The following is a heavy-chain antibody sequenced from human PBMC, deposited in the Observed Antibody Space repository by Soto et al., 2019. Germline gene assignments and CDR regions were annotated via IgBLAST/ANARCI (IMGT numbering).Heavy chain of an antibody. Sequence: QVQLVQAGAEVKKPGSSVKVSCKASGGNFSSYAISWVRQAPGQGLEWMGWIIPIFGTANYAQKVQGRVTMTADESTSTAYMELSSVRSEDTAVYYCAMNRQYYYYSSGYYRNWYFDLWGRGTLVTVSS. D-gene: IGHD3-22*01. CDR3: AMNRQYYYYSSGYYRNWYFDL. J-gene: IGHJ2*01. CDR1: GGNFSSYA. V-gene: IGHV1-69*01. CDR2: IIPIFGTA.